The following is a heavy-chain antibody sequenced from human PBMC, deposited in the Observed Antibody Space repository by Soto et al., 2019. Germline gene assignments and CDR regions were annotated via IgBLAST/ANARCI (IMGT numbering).Heavy chain of an antibody. CDR2: IWYDGSNK. CDR1: GFTFISYG. Sequence: GGSLRLSCASSGFTFISYGMHWVRQAPGNGLEWVAVIWYDGSNKYYADSVKGRFTISRDNSKNTLYLQMNSLRPEDTAVYYCAKDPKCQSVTNWASNWFAHWGQGTLVTVSS. J-gene: IGHJ5*02. D-gene: IGHD1-1*01. V-gene: IGHV3-30*02. CDR3: AKDPKCQSVTNWASNWFAH.